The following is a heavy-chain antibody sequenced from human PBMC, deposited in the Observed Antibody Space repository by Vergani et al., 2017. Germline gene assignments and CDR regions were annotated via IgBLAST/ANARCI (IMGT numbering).Heavy chain of an antibody. D-gene: IGHD3-10*01. CDR1: GYIFTDYY. V-gene: IGHV1-2*02. CDR2: INPKTGDA. Sequence: QVQLVQSGTEMKKPGASMKVSCEASGYIFTDYYIHWVRQAPGQGLEWMGWINPKTGDANYARKCQDRVTMTRDTSLSTVYLELTRLTSDDTAVYHCARDPRGSESLFNWFDPWGQGTLVIVSS. J-gene: IGHJ5*02. CDR3: ARDPRGSESLFNWFDP.